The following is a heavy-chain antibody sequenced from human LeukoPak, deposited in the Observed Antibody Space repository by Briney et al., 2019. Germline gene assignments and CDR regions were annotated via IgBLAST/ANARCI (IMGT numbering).Heavy chain of an antibody. D-gene: IGHD6-19*01. CDR2: ISGSGGGT. V-gene: IGHV3-23*01. CDR1: GFTFSNYA. CDR3: SKCDGSSVWCLFDY. Sequence: GGSLILSCAASGFTFSNYAMSWVRQAPGKGLDWVSAISGSGGGTYYADSVKGRFTIYRDNSKNTLYLQMNSLRAEDTAVYYCSKCDGSSVWCLFDYWGQGTVVRVPS. J-gene: IGHJ4*02.